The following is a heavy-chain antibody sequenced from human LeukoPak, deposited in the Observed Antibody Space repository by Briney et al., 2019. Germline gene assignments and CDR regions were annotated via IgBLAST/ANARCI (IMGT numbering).Heavy chain of an antibody. CDR2: ISSSSSYI. CDR3: AKEGNPNYYDSSGDPFDI. D-gene: IGHD3-22*01. CDR1: GFTFSSYS. J-gene: IGHJ3*02. Sequence: GGSLRLSCAASGFTFSSYSMNWVRQAPGKGLEWVSSISSSSSYIYYADSVKGRFTISRDNAKNSLYLQMNSLRAEDTAVYYCAKEGNPNYYDSSGDPFDIWGQGTMVTVSS. V-gene: IGHV3-21*04.